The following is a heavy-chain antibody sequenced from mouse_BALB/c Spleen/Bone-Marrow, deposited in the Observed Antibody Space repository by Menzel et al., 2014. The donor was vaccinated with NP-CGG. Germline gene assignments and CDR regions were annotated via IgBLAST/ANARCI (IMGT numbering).Heavy chain of an antibody. CDR2: IYPGDGDT. Sequence: QVQLQQPGAELVRPGSSVKISCKASGYVFSTYWMNWVKQRPGQGLEWIGQIYPGDGDTNYNGKFKGTATLTADESSSTAYMQLSSLTSEDSAVYFCARSGYGSSYDYWGQGTTLTVSS. D-gene: IGHD1-1*01. CDR3: ARSGYGSSYDY. V-gene: IGHV1-80*01. CDR1: GYVFSTYW. J-gene: IGHJ2*01.